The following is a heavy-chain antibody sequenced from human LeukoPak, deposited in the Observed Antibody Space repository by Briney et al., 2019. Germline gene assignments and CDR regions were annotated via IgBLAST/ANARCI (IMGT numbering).Heavy chain of an antibody. CDR2: IKEDGSMT. CDR3: AKGYSNSWYVDY. V-gene: IGHV3-7*03. D-gene: IGHD6-13*01. Sequence: GGSLRLSCAASGFTFSTYWMTWVRQAPGEGLEWVAHIKEDGSMTRSIDSVKGRFTISRDNSKDTLYLQMNSLRAEDTAVYYCAKGYSNSWYVDYWGQGTLVTVSS. J-gene: IGHJ4*02. CDR1: GFTFSTYW.